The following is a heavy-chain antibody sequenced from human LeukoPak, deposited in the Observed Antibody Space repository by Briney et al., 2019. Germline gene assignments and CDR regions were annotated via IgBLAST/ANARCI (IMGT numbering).Heavy chain of an antibody. CDR3: ARGGSSTVDY. CDR1: GYTFTSHD. V-gene: IGHV1-8*01. CDR2: MNPNSGNT. J-gene: IGHJ4*02. D-gene: IGHD6-13*01. Sequence: GASVKVSCKASGYTFTSHDINWVRQATGQGLEWMGWMNPNSGNTGYAQKFQGRVTMTRSTSMSTAYMELSSLRFEDTAVYYCARGGSSTVDYWGQGTLVTVSS.